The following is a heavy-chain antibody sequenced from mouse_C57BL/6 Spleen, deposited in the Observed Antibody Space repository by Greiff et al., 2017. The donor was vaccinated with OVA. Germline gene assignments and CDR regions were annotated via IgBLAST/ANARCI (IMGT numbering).Heavy chain of an antibody. V-gene: IGHV1-72*01. J-gene: IGHJ4*01. CDR2: IDPNSGGT. Sequence: VQLQQPGAELVKPGASVKLSCKASGYTFTSYWMHWVKQRPGRGLEWIGRIDPNSGGTKYNEKFKSKATLTVDKPSSTAYMPLSSLTSEDAAVDDWAGEGAINTVVAGAMDYWGQGTSVTVSS. CDR1: GYTFTSYW. CDR3: AGEGAINTVVAGAMDY. D-gene: IGHD1-1*01.